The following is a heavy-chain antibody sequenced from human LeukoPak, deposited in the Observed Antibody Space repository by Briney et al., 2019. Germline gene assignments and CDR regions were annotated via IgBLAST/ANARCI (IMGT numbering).Heavy chain of an antibody. V-gene: IGHV1-2*04. J-gene: IGHJ5*02. D-gene: IGHD6-19*01. Sequence: ASVKVSCKASGYTFTGYYMHWVRQAPGQGLEWMGWINPNSGGTNYAQKLQGWVTMTRDTSISTAYMELSRLRSDDTAVYYCAREEQLQGLRFDPWGQGTLVTVSS. CDR2: INPNSGGT. CDR1: GYTFTGYY. CDR3: AREEQLQGLRFDP.